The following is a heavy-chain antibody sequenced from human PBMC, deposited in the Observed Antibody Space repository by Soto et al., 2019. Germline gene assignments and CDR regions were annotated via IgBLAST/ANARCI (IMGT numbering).Heavy chain of an antibody. CDR1: GGTFSSYA. V-gene: IGHV1-69*12. D-gene: IGHD3-3*01. Sequence: QVQLVQSGAEVKKPGSSVKVSCKASGGTFSSYAISWVRQAPGQGLEWMGGIIPIFGTANYAQKFQGRVTITADEATSXXDXEXXSLRSEDNAVYYCARDRRITIFGVVQDYYYYGMDVWGQGTTVTVSS. CDR3: ARDRRITIFGVVQDYYYYGMDV. J-gene: IGHJ6*02. CDR2: IIPIFGTA.